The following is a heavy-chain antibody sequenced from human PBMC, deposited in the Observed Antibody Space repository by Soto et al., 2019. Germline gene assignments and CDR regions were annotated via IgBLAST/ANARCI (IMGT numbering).Heavy chain of an antibody. CDR1: GFSLSTSGVG. CDR3: AHRPYSSSSYQKGYNWFDP. CDR2: IYWDDDK. Sequence: QITLKESGPTLVKPTQTLTLTCTFSGFSLSTSGVGVGWIRQPPGKALEWLALIYWDDDKRYSPSLKSRLTITKDTSKNQVVLTMTNMDPVDTATDYCAHRPYSSSSYQKGYNWFDPWGQGTLVTVSS. J-gene: IGHJ5*02. V-gene: IGHV2-5*02. D-gene: IGHD6-13*01.